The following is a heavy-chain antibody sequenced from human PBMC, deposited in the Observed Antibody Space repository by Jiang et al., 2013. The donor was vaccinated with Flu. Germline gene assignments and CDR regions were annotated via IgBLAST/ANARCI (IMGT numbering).Heavy chain of an antibody. V-gene: IGHV5-51*01. J-gene: IGHJ4*02. D-gene: IGHD3-3*01. CDR2: IYPGDSNT. CDR1: GYNFAGSW. CDR3: ARHREGGSEWFALFDY. Sequence: SGAEVKKPGESLKISCKGSGYNFAGSWIGWVRQMPGKGLEWIGIIYPGDSNTIYSPSFEGRVTISADESINTAYLHWTSLKASDTAMYYCARHREGGSEWFALFDYWGRGNPGHRLL.